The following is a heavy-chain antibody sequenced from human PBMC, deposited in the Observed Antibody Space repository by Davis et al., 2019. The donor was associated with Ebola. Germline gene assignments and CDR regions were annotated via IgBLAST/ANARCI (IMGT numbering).Heavy chain of an antibody. CDR2: ISYDGSNK. J-gene: IGHJ4*02. CDR3: ARDAYSSSWYNVDSVGVY. CDR1: GFTFSSYG. D-gene: IGHD6-13*01. Sequence: GESLKISCAASGFTFSSYGMHWVRQAPGKGLEWVAVISYDGSNKYYADSVKGRFTISRDNAKNSLYLQMNSLRAEDTAVYYCARDAYSSSWYNVDSVGVYWGQGTLVTVSS. V-gene: IGHV3-30*03.